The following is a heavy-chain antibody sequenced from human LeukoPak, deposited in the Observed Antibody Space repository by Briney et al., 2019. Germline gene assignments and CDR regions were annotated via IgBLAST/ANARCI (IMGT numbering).Heavy chain of an antibody. Sequence: GGSLRLSCAASGFTISSSYMSWVRQTPGKGLAWVSVIYSGGSAYYADSVKGRFTISRDNAKNTLFMQMNSLRVEDTAVYYCARGKIAAADPPDYWGQGILVTVSS. CDR1: GFTISSSY. CDR3: ARGKIAAADPPDY. V-gene: IGHV3-53*01. J-gene: IGHJ4*02. D-gene: IGHD6-13*01. CDR2: IYSGGSA.